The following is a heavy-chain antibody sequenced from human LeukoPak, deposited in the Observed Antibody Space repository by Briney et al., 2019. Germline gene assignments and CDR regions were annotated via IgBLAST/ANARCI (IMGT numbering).Heavy chain of an antibody. CDR3: ARDGCTNGVCYDY. D-gene: IGHD2-8*01. CDR2: IYYSGST. V-gene: IGHV4-39*07. Sequence: NPSETLSLTCTVSGGSISSSSYYWGWIRQPPGKGLEWIGSIYYSGSTYYNPSLKSRVTISVDTSKNQFSLKLSSVTAADTAVYYCARDGCTNGVCYDYWGQGTLVTVSS. CDR1: GGSISSSSYY. J-gene: IGHJ4*02.